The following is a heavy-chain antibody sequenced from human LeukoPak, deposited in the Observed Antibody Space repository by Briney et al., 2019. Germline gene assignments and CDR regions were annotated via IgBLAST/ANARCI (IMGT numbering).Heavy chain of an antibody. CDR1: GFSLSSYG. CDR3: AGEKGSPFYFDS. Sequence: GSLRLSCAASGFSLSSYGMHWVRQAPGKGLEWVAVISYDGSNKDYADTVKGRFSISRDNSKNTLYLQMNGLRAEDTSVYYCAGEKGSPFYFDSWGQGTLVTVSS. V-gene: IGHV3-30*03. J-gene: IGHJ4*02. CDR2: ISYDGSNK.